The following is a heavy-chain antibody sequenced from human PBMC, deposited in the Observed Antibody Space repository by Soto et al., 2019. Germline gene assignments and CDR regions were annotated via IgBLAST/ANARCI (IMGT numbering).Heavy chain of an antibody. CDR3: AREIRYYDSSGSHYYFDY. CDR2: IYYSGST. D-gene: IGHD3-22*01. J-gene: IGHJ4*02. V-gene: IGHV4-31*03. Sequence: SETLSLTCTVSGGSISSGGYYWSWIRQHPGKGLEWIGYIYYSGSTYYNPSLKSRVTMSVDTSKNQFSLKLSSVTAADTAVYYCAREIRYYDSSGSHYYFDYWGQGTLVTVSS. CDR1: GGSISSGGYY.